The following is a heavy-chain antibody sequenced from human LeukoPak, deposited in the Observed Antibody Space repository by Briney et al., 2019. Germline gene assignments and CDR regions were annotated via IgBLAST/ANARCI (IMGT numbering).Heavy chain of an antibody. CDR2: IYPGDSDT. V-gene: IGHV5-51*01. CDR3: ARHAPAGKYQLLSPGN. D-gene: IGHD2-2*01. CDR1: GYSFTSYW. J-gene: IGHJ4*02. Sequence: GESLKISCKGSGYSFTSYWIGWVRQMPGKGLEWMGIIYPGDSDTRYSPSFQGQVTISADKSISTAYLQWSSLKASDTAMYYCARHAPAGKYQLLSPGNWGQGTLVTVSS.